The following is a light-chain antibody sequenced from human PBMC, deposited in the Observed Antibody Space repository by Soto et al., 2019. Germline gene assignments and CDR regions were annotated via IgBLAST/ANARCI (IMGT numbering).Light chain of an antibody. CDR2: GAS. CDR1: QSIRSN. Sequence: EIVMTQSPDTLCVSPGEGATLSCRVSQSIRSNLAWYQQRPGQAPRLLMYGASTRADGIPARFTGSGSGTEFTLTISSLQSEDFAVYYCQQYHIWPPWTSGQGTKGDIK. V-gene: IGKV3-15*01. J-gene: IGKJ1*01. CDR3: QQYHIWPPWT.